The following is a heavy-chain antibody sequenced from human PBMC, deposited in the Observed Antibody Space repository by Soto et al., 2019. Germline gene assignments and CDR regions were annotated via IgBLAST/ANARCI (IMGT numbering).Heavy chain of an antibody. J-gene: IGHJ4*02. Sequence: SETLSLTCAVSGGSISSGGYSWSWIRQPPGKGLEWIGYIYHSGSTYYNPSLKSRVTISVDRSKNQFSLKLSSVTAADTAVYYCARALGDYDFWSGYYSEPPYYFDYWGQGTLVTVSS. CDR3: ARALGDYDFWSGYYSEPPYYFDY. CDR2: IYHSGST. CDR1: GGSISSGGYS. D-gene: IGHD3-3*01. V-gene: IGHV4-30-2*01.